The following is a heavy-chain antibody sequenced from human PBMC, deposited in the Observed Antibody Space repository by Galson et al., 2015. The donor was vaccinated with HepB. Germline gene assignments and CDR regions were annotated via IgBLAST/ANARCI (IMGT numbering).Heavy chain of an antibody. V-gene: IGHV3-11*06. D-gene: IGHD6-6*01. Sequence: SLRLSCAASGFTFNDYYMSWIRQAPGKGPEWVSYISDSRTYKNYADSVKGRFTISRDNAKKSLYLEMNSLRAEDTAIYYCARVQTSSSNYWFDPWGQGTLVTVSS. CDR1: GFTFNDYY. J-gene: IGHJ5*02. CDR3: ARVQTSSSNYWFDP. CDR2: ISDSRTYK.